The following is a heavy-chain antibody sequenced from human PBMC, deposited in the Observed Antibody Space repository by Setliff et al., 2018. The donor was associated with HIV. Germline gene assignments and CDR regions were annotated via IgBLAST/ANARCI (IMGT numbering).Heavy chain of an antibody. CDR1: GFTFSSYE. J-gene: IGHJ6*02. CDR2: ISSSDNTSGST. CDR3: AREDYYYYGMDV. V-gene: IGHV4-4*09. Sequence: ESLRLSCAASGFTFSSYEMNWVRQAPGKGLEWVSYISSSDNTSGSTNYNPSLKSRVTISVDTSKNQFSLKLSSVTAADTAVYYCAREDYYYYGMDVWGQGTTVTVSS.